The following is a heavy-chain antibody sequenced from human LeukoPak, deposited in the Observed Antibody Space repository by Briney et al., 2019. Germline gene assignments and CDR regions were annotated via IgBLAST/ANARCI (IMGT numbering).Heavy chain of an antibody. J-gene: IGHJ3*02. CDR3: AILEVADDAFDI. CDR2: IYSGGST. Sequence: GGSLRLSCAASGFTVSSNYMSWVRQAPGKGLEWISVIYSGGSTYYADSVKGRFTISRDNSKNTLYLQMNSLRAEDTALYYCAILEVADDAFDIWGQGTMVTVSS. CDR1: GFTVSSNY. D-gene: IGHD1-1*01. V-gene: IGHV3-53*05.